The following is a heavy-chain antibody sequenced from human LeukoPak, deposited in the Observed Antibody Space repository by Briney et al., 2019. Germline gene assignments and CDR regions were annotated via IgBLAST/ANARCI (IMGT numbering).Heavy chain of an antibody. Sequence: GGSLRLSCAASGFTFNIDAMSWVRQAPGKGLEWVSSITSSGDATFHADSVKGRFTISRDNSKSTLYLQMSRLRVEDTAVYYCAKDRPNYHESNGHYYRLNGDSWGQGTLVTVSS. V-gene: IGHV3-23*01. CDR2: ITSSGDAT. CDR1: GFTFNIDA. CDR3: AKDRPNYHESNGHYYRLNGDS. J-gene: IGHJ5*01. D-gene: IGHD3-22*01.